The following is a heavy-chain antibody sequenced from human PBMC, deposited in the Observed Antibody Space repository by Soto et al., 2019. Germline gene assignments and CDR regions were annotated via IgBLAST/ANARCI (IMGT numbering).Heavy chain of an antibody. CDR1: GGSISSGDYY. Sequence: SEILSLTCTVSGGSISSGDYYWSWIRQPPGKGLEWIGYNYYGGSTYYNPSLRSRLTISIDTSKNQFSLKLSSVIAADTAVYYCASGSTIINTHAYWGQGTLVTVSS. D-gene: IGHD4-4*01. CDR2: NYYGGST. J-gene: IGHJ4*02. V-gene: IGHV4-30-4*01. CDR3: ASGSTIINTHAY.